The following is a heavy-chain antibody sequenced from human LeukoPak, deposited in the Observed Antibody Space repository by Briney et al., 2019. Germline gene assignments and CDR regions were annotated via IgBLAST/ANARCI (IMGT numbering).Heavy chain of an antibody. Sequence: GGSLRLSCAASGFTLSSNYMSWVRQAPGKGLEWVSVTYSGGSTYYPDSVKGRFTISRDNSKNTLYLQMNSLRAEDTAVYYCARQGMSGYDSSPVYYYMDVWGKGTTVSVSS. D-gene: IGHD5-12*01. J-gene: IGHJ6*03. CDR3: ARQGMSGYDSSPVYYYMDV. V-gene: IGHV3-66*04. CDR1: GFTLSSNY. CDR2: TYSGGST.